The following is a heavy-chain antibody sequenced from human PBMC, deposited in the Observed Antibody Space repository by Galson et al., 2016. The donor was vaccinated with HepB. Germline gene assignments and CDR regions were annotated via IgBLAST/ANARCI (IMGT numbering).Heavy chain of an antibody. Sequence: SVKVSCKASGYTFTSYDINWVRQATGQGLEWMGWMNPNSGNTGYAQKFQGRVTMTRDTSISTAYMELSSLRSEDTAVYYCARRRIVGRWVDPWGQGTLVTVSS. CDR3: ARRRIVGRWVDP. CDR1: GYTFTSYD. V-gene: IGHV1-8*01. D-gene: IGHD2-15*01. CDR2: MNPNSGNT. J-gene: IGHJ5*02.